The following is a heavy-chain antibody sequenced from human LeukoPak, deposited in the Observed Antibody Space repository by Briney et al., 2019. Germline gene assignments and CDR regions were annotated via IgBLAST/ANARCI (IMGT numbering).Heavy chain of an antibody. Sequence: ASVKVSCKASGYTFTSYDINWVRRATGQGLEWMGWMNPNSGNTGYAQKFQGRVTMTRNTSISTAYMELSSLRSEDTAVYYCARGKKWIQLRSIFDPWGQGTLVTVSS. CDR1: GYTFTSYD. CDR2: MNPNSGNT. V-gene: IGHV1-8*01. J-gene: IGHJ5*02. CDR3: ARGKKWIQLRSIFDP. D-gene: IGHD5-18*01.